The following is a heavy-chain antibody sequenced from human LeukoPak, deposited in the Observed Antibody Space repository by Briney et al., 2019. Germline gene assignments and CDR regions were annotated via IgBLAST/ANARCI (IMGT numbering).Heavy chain of an antibody. V-gene: IGHV3-23*01. CDR3: ARDRNFPRDQSDY. J-gene: IGHJ4*02. D-gene: IGHD4-11*01. CDR1: GFTFGSYA. Sequence: GGSLRLSCAASGFTFGSYAMSWVRQAPGKGLEWVSAISADGGSAWYAGSVRGRSTISRDNSKNTVYLQMKSLGAEDTAVYFCARDRNFPRDQSDYWGQGTLVTVSS. CDR2: ISADGGSA.